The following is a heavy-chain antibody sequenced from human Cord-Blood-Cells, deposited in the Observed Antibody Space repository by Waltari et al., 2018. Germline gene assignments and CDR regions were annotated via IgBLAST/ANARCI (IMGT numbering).Heavy chain of an antibody. V-gene: IGHV1-8*01. CDR3: ARGNGSDFDY. CDR2: MNPNSGNT. CDR1: GYTFTSYD. J-gene: IGHJ4*02. D-gene: IGHD1-26*01. Sequence: QAPLVQSGAEVKKPGASVKVSCNGSGYTFTSYDIHWVRQTTGQGLEWMGWMNPNSGNTGNAQKFQGRVTMTRNTSRSTAYIELSSLRSEDTAVYYCARGNGSDFDYWGQRTLVTVSS.